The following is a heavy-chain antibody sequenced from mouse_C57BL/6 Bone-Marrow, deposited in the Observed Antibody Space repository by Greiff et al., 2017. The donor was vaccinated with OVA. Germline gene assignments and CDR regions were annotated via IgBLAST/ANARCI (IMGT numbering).Heavy chain of an antibody. D-gene: IGHD1-1*01. CDR3: TPLITSYYYYAMDD. V-gene: IGHV6-6*01. Sequence: EVKLEESGGGLVQPGGSMKLSCAASGFTFSDAWMDWVRQSPEKGLEWVAEIRNKANNHATYYAESVKGRFTISRDDSKSSVYLQMNSLRAEDTGIYYCTPLITSYYYYAMDDWGQGTSVTVSS. J-gene: IGHJ4*01. CDR1: GFTFSDAW. CDR2: IRNKANNHAT.